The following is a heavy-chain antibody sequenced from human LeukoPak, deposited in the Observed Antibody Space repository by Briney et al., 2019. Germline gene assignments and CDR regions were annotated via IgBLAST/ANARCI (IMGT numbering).Heavy chain of an antibody. D-gene: IGHD2-21*02. CDR1: GGTFSSYA. CDR3: ASSCGGVCYSFDY. J-gene: IGHJ4*02. CDR2: IIPILGIA. Sequence: RASVKVSCKASGGTFSSYAISWVRQAPGQGLEWMGRIIPILGIANYAQKFQGRVTITADKSTSTAYMELSSLRSEDTAVYYCASSCGGVCYSFDYWGQGTLVTVSS. V-gene: IGHV1-69*04.